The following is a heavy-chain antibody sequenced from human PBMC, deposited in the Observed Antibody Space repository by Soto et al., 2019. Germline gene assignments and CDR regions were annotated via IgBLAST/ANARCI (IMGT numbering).Heavy chain of an antibody. CDR3: AKDLPAGRGGVYFDY. V-gene: IGHV3-23*01. Sequence: EVQLLESGGGLVQPGGSLRLSCAASGFTFISYAMSWVRQAPGKGLEWVSAVDGSGYSTYYADSVKGRFTISRDNSKNTLYLQMSSLRAEDTAVYFCAKDLPAGRGGVYFDYWGQGALVTFSS. D-gene: IGHD2-8*02. CDR1: GFTFISYA. J-gene: IGHJ4*02. CDR2: VDGSGYST.